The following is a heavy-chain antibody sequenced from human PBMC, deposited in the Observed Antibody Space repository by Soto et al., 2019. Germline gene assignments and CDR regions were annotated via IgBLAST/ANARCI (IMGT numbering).Heavy chain of an antibody. D-gene: IGHD3-22*01. V-gene: IGHV4-31*03. J-gene: IGHJ5*02. Sequence: TLSLSCTFSGSSISGGRCYWSRIHRHPGKGLEWIGYIYYTGSAYYNPSLKSRLTISVDTSKNQFSLKLTSVTAADTAAYYCARGPRDYQSSGYYWFAPWGQGTLVTVSS. CDR1: GSSISGGRCY. CDR3: ARGPRDYQSSGYYWFAP. CDR2: IYYTGSA.